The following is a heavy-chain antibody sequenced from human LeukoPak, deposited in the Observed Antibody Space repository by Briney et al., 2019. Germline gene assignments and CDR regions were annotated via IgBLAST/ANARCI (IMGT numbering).Heavy chain of an antibody. CDR2: ISGRGDGT. D-gene: IGHD6-13*01. CDR3: ARAGIAAAADDFDY. Sequence: GGSLRLSCAASGFTFSSYAMNWVRQAPGKGLEWVSAISGRGDGTYYADSVKGRFTISRDNAKNSLYLQMNSLRAEDTAVYYCARAGIAAAADDFDYWGQGTLVTVSS. J-gene: IGHJ4*02. V-gene: IGHV3-21*01. CDR1: GFTFSSYA.